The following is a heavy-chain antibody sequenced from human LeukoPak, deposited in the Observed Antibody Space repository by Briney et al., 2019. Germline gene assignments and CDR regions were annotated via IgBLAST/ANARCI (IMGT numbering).Heavy chain of an antibody. Sequence: GGSLRLSCAASGFTFSSYWMSWVRHTPGEGLEWVANIKQDGSDKYYVDSVKGRITISRDNAKKSLFLQMNSLRAEDTAVYYCAKVSATGTTFGSFDYWGQGTLVTVSS. CDR2: IKQDGSDK. D-gene: IGHD1-1*01. CDR3: AKVSATGTTFGSFDY. V-gene: IGHV3-7*03. CDR1: GFTFSSYW. J-gene: IGHJ4*02.